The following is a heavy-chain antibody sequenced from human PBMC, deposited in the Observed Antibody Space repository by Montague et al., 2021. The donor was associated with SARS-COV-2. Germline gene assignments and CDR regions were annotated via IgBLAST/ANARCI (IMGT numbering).Heavy chain of an antibody. J-gene: IGHJ3*02. D-gene: IGHD5-12*01. Sequence: TLSLTCTVSGGSNNSGGYQWSWIRQHPGKGLEWIGYIYYSGSPYYNPSLKSRVNISVDTSKKQFSLKLSSVTAADTAVYYCARGGATIRNDAFDIWGQGTMVTVSS. CDR3: ARGGATIRNDAFDI. V-gene: IGHV4-31*03. CDR2: IYYSGSP. CDR1: GGSNNSGGYQ.